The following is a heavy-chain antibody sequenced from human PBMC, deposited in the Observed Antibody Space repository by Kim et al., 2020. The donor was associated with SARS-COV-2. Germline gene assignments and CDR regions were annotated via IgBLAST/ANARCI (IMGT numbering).Heavy chain of an antibody. D-gene: IGHD3-22*01. CDR3: AKSVRITMRGVVTMIDY. V-gene: IGHV3-23*01. J-gene: IGHJ4*02. Sequence: VKGRLTISRDNSKNTLYLQMNSLRAEDTAVYYCAKSVRITMRGVVTMIDYWGQGTLVTVSS.